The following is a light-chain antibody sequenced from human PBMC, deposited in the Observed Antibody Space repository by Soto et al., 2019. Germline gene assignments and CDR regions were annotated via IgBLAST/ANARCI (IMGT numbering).Light chain of an antibody. J-gene: IGKJ1*01. CDR3: QQYGSSRWT. CDR2: GAS. V-gene: IGKV3-20*01. CDR1: QSVSSSY. Sequence: EIVLTPSPGTLSLSPVERATLSCRASQSVSSSYLAWYQQKPGQAPRLLIYGASSRATGIPDRFSGSGSGTDFTLTISRLEPEDFAVYYCQQYGSSRWTFGQGTKVDI.